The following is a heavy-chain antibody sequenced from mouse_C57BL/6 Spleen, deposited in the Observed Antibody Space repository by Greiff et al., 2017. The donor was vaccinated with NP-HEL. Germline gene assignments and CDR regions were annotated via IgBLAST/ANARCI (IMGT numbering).Heavy chain of an antibody. V-gene: IGHV1-15*01. CDR3: TRRGPYYYGSSNWYFDV. D-gene: IGHD1-1*01. J-gene: IGHJ1*03. Sequence: VQLQQSGAELVRPGASVTLSCKASGYTFTDYEMHWVKQTPVHGLEWIGAIDPETGGTAYNQKFKGKAILTADKSSSTAYMELRSLTSEDSAVYYCTRRGPYYYGSSNWYFDVWGTGTTVTVSS. CDR1: GYTFTDYE. CDR2: IDPETGGT.